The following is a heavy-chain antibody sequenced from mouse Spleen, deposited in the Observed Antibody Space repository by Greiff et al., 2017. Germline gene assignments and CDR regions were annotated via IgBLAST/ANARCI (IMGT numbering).Heavy chain of an antibody. CDR1: GFTFSSYA. V-gene: IGHV5-6-2*01. CDR2: INSNGGST. CDR3: ARHEDYDAFDY. J-gene: IGHJ2*01. D-gene: IGHD1-1*01. Sequence: EVKLVESGGGLVKPGGSLKLSCAASGFTFSSYAMSWVRQTPEKRLEWVAAINSNGGSTYYPDTVKDRFTISRDNAKNTLYLQMSSLRSEDTALYYCARHEDYDAFDYWGQGTTLTVSS.